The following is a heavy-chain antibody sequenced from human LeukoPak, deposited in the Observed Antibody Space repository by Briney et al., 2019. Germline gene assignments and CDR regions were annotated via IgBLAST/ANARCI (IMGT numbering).Heavy chain of an antibody. D-gene: IGHD6-19*01. CDR2: ISYDGSKT. CDR3: ANGWTFVDY. CDR1: GFSFSSYG. Sequence: PGGSLRLSCAASGFSFSSYGMHWVRQAPGKGLEWVAVISYDGSKTYYADSVKGRFTISRDNSKNTQYLQMSSLRPDDTAVYYCANGWTFVDYWGRGTLVTVSS. J-gene: IGHJ4*02. V-gene: IGHV3-30*18.